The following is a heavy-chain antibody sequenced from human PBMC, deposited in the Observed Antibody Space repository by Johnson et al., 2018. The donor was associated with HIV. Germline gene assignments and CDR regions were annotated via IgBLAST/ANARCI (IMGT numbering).Heavy chain of an antibody. D-gene: IGHD3-10*01. V-gene: IGHV3-30-3*01. CDR3: ARDRVWFGELYAFDI. CDR2: ISYDGSNK. Sequence: QVHLVESGGGVVQPGRSLRLSCAVSGFTFSSYAMHWVRQAPGEGLEWVAVISYDGSNKYYADSVKGRFTISRDNSKNTLYLQMNSLRVEDTAVYYCARDRVWFGELYAFDIWGQGTMVTVSS. J-gene: IGHJ3*02. CDR1: GFTFSSYA.